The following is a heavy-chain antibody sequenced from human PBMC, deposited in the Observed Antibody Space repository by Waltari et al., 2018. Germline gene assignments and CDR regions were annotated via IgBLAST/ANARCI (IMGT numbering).Heavy chain of an antibody. CDR3: ARGSNEWDIVVVPAASGMDV. V-gene: IGHV4-59*01. CDR1: GGSISSYY. D-gene: IGHD2-2*01. CDR2: IYYSGST. J-gene: IGHJ6*02. Sequence: QVQLQESGPGLVKPSETLSLTCTVSGGSISSYYWSWIRQPPGKGLEWIGYIYYSGSTNDNPSLKSRVTISVDTSKNQFSLKLSSVTAADTAVYYCARGSNEWDIVVVPAASGMDVWGQGTTVTVSS.